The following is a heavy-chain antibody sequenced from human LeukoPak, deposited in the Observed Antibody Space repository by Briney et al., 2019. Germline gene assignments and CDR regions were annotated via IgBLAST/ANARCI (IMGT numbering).Heavy chain of an antibody. V-gene: IGHV3-53*01. CDR2: IYSGGTT. Sequence: GGSLRLSCAASGFTVSSNYLSWVRQAPGKGLEWVSFIYSGGTTYYADSVKGRFAISRDNYKKTLYLQMNSRGAEDEAVYYCARASAYRGNSPLSGWGQGTLVTVSS. J-gene: IGHJ4*02. D-gene: IGHD4-23*01. CDR1: GFTVSSNY. CDR3: ARASAYRGNSPLSG.